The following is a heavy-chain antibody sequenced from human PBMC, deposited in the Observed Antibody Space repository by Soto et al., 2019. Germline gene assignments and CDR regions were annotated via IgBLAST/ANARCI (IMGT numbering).Heavy chain of an antibody. CDR2: ISAYNGNT. CDR3: DIVVFAISRYIDWLLPRPCLYVDL. D-gene: IGHD3-9*01. CDR1: GYPFTSYG. J-gene: IGHJ2*01. Sequence: QVQLVQSGAEVKKPGASVKASCKASGYPFTSYGIIGVRQAQGQGLDGMGWISAYNGNTNYAQKLQGRVTTTTDTCTRPAYMELRRLRSDDTAVYYCDIVVFAISRYIDWLLPRPCLYVDLWGRGTLVT. V-gene: IGHV1-18*01.